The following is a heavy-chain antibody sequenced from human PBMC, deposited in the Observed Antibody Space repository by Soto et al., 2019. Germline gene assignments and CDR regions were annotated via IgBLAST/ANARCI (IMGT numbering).Heavy chain of an antibody. CDR1: GFTVHSYA. CDR3: ARCASGSGSFQERFNDH. Sequence: EVQLLESGGDLIQPGGSLSLSCTVSGFTVHSYAMTWVRQAPGGGLEWISALSGCGQRNYADSVKGRFTIARDTSKNTLYLQSNSLRIKDTDVYFCARCASGSGSFQERFNDHWGQGTLVTVSS. CDR2: LSGCGQR. V-gene: IGHV3-23*01. J-gene: IGHJ4*02. D-gene: IGHD3-3*01.